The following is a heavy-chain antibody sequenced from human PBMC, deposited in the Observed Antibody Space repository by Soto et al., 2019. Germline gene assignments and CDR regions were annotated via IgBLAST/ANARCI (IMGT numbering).Heavy chain of an antibody. J-gene: IGHJ4*02. CDR2: VKGDGSST. V-gene: IGHV3-74*01. CDR1: GFTFSGHW. CDR3: VQSDYSHY. Sequence: EVQLVESGGGLVQPGGSLRLSCAASGFTFSGHWMHWVRQAPGKGLVWVSRVKGDGSSTSYVDSVKGRFTISRDNAKNTLYLHMNSLRAEDTAVYYCVQSDYSHYRGQGTLVTVSS.